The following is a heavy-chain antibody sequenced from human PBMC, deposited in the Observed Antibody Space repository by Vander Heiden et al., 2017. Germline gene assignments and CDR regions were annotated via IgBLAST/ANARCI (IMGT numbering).Heavy chain of an antibody. Sequence: LQLQESGAALVKPSETLSLTCTVSGGSISSSSYYWGWIRHPPGKRLEWIGSIDHRGSTYYNPSLTTRVPISVDTPKNQVSLKLSSVTAADLAVHYCARQYNRTETVLYCIDDSGFYTPPGWFDPWVEGSLVADSS. V-gene: IGHV4-39*01. J-gene: IGHJ5*02. CDR1: GGSISSSSYY. CDR2: IDHRGST. CDR3: ARQYNRTETVLYCIDDSGFYTPPGWFDP. D-gene: IGHD2-15*01.